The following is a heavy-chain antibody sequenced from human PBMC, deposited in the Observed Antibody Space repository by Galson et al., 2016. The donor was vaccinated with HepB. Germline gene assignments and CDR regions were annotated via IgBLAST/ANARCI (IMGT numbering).Heavy chain of an antibody. CDR1: GFPFNTYS. CDR2: ISSSSSTI. D-gene: IGHD1-14*01. Sequence: SLRLSCAASGFPFNTYSMNWVRQAPGKGLEWLSFISSSSSTIYYADSVKGRFTISRDNANNSLYLQMNSLRDEDTAVYYCARVGIGPEDAFDIWGQGTMVTVSS. J-gene: IGHJ3*02. CDR3: ARVGIGPEDAFDI. V-gene: IGHV3-48*02.